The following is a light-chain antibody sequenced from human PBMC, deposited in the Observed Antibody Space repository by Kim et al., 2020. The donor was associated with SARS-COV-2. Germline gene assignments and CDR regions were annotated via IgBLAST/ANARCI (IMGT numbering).Light chain of an antibody. Sequence: SFSPRETPTLPARASQLVRDPFAWYQQNPGQSPRLLLYEVSPRATGIPATFSGSGSGTDFTLTINSLEPEDFAVYYCPQRSNWPTFGQGTKLEI. CDR1: QLVRDP. CDR3: PQRSNWPT. CDR2: EVS. V-gene: IGKV3-11*01. J-gene: IGKJ2*01.